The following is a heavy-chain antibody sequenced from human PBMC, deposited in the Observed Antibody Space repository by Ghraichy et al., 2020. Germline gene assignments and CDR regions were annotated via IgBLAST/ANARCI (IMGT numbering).Heavy chain of an antibody. CDR3: ARAPVGTLRWLRQNWFDP. J-gene: IGHJ5*02. CDR2: MNPNSGNT. Sequence: ASVKVSCKASGYTFTSYDINWVRQATGQGLEWMGWMNPNSGNTGYAQKFQGRVTMTRNTSISTAYMELSSLRSEDTAVYYCARAPVGTLRWLRQNWFDPWGQGTLVTVSS. V-gene: IGHV1-8*01. D-gene: IGHD4-23*01. CDR1: GYTFTSYD.